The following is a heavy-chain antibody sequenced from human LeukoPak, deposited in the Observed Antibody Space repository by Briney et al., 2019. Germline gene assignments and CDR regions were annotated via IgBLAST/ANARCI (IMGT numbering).Heavy chain of an antibody. D-gene: IGHD1-1*01. V-gene: IGHV4-4*07. CDR3: ARDPNCAL. CDR1: GGSINNYY. J-gene: IGHJ4*02. CDR2: IYTGGTT. Sequence: SETLSLTCIVSGGSINNYYSSWIRQPAGKGLEWIGRIYTGGTTNYNPSLKSRVTISVDTSKNQFSLRLSSVTAADTAVYYCARDPNCALWGQGTLVTVSS.